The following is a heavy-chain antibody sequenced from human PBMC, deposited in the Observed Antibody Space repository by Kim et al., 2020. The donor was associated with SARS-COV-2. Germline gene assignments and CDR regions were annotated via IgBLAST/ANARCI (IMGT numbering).Heavy chain of an antibody. CDR2: ISAYNGNT. D-gene: IGHD6-13*01. J-gene: IGHJ4*02. V-gene: IGHV1-18*01. Sequence: ASVKVSCKASGYTFTSYGISWVRQAPGQGLEWMGWISAYNGNTNYAQKLQGRVTMTTDTSTSTAYMELRSLRSDDTAVYYCARDGQVARGSIAAAGTGRSAIYWGQGTLVTVSS. CDR3: ARDGQVARGSIAAAGTGRSAIY. CDR1: GYTFTSYG.